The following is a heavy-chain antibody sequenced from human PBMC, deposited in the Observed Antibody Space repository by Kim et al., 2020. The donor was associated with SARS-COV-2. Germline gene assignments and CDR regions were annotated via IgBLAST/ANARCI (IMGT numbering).Heavy chain of an antibody. J-gene: IGHJ4*02. CDR1: GGSISSSSYY. D-gene: IGHD4-4*01. V-gene: IGHV4-39*01. CDR3: ARHGGAFDTVTIGY. Sequence: SETLSLTCTVSGGSISSSSYYWGWIRQPPGKGLEWIGSIYYSGSTYYNPSLKSRVTISVDTSKNQFSLKLSSVTAADTAVYYCARHGGAFDTVTIGYWGQGTLVTVSS. CDR2: IYYSGST.